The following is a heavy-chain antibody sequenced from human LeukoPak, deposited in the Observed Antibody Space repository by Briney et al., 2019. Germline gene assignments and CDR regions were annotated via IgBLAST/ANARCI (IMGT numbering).Heavy chain of an antibody. CDR3: AMGYSSGWYPIDY. V-gene: IGHV3-23*01. CDR2: VSGGGGTT. D-gene: IGHD6-19*01. CDR1: GFSFSSYA. Sequence: GGSLRLSCAASGFSFSSYAMSWVRQAPGKGLEWVSGVSGGGGTTFYADSVKGRFTISRDNSKNTLYLQMNSLRAEDTAVYYCAMGYSSGWYPIDYWGQGTLVTVSS. J-gene: IGHJ4*02.